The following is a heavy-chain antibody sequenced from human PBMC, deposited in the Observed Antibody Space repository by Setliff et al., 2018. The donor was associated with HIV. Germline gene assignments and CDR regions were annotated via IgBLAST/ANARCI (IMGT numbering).Heavy chain of an antibody. CDR3: ARDGADYNLRSGSYPFDI. V-gene: IGHV7-4-1*02. CDR1: GYTFNSYG. J-gene: IGHJ4*02. CDR2: INTNTGSP. Sequence: GASVKVSCKASGYTFNSYGINWVRQAPGQGLEWMGWINTNTGSPRFPRGFTGRFGFSLDTSVTTTLLHLSNLKAEDTAIYYCARDGADYNLRSGSYPFDIWGQGTLVTVSS. D-gene: IGHD3-3*01.